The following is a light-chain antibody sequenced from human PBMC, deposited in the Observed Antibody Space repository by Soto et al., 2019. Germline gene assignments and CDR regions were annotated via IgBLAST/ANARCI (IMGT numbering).Light chain of an antibody. Sequence: DIQMTQSPSTLSASVGDRVTITCRASQSISSWLAWYHQKPGKAPKLLIYDASSLESGVPSRFSGSGSGTEFTLTISSLQPDDFATYYCQQYSSYPYTFGQGTRLEIK. CDR1: QSISSW. J-gene: IGKJ5*01. CDR3: QQYSSYPYT. CDR2: DAS. V-gene: IGKV1-5*01.